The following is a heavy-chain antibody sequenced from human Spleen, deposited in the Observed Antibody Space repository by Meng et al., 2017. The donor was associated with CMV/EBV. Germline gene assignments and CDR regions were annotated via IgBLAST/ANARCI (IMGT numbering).Heavy chain of an antibody. Sequence: SETLSLTCTVSGGSVSSGSYYWSWIRQPPGKGLEWIGYIYYSGSTNYNPSLKSRVTISVDTSKNQFSLKLSSVTAADTAVYYCARDGGNWNPHDYWGQGTLVTVSS. CDR3: ARDGGNWNPHDY. CDR1: GGSVSSGSYY. D-gene: IGHD1-20*01. J-gene: IGHJ4*02. CDR2: IYYSGST. V-gene: IGHV4-61*01.